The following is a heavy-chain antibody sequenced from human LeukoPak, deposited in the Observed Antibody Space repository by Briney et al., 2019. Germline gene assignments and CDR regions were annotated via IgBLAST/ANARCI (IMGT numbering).Heavy chain of an antibody. V-gene: IGHV3-66*01. CDR3: ARDRSGSYDC. CDR1: GFAVSSSY. J-gene: IGHJ4*02. D-gene: IGHD1-26*01. CDR2: IYSGGET. Sequence: GSLRLSCAASGFAVSSSYMAWVRQAPEKGLEWVSIIYSGGETFYADSVKGRFTISRDNSNNTVYLQLDSLRVEDTATYYCARDRSGSYDCWGQGTLVTVSS.